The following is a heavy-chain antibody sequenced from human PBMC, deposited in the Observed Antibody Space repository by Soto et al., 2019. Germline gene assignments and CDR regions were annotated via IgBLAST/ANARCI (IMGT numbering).Heavy chain of an antibody. CDR2: IYYSGST. CDR3: ARGGPYCGGDCYSDFDY. CDR1: GGSISSYY. Sequence: QVQLQESGPGLVKPSETLSLTCTVSGGSISSYYWSWIRQPPGKGLEWIGYIYYSGSTNYNPSLKSRVTISVDTSKNQFSLELSSVTAADTAVYYCARGGPYCGGDCYSDFDYWGQGTLVTVSS. V-gene: IGHV4-59*01. D-gene: IGHD2-21*02. J-gene: IGHJ4*02.